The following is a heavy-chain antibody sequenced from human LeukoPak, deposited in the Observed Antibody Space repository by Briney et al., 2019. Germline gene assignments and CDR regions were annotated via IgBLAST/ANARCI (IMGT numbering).Heavy chain of an antibody. Sequence: ASVKVSCKASGYTFTSYDINWVRQATGQGLEWMGWMNPNSGNTGYAQKFQGRVTMTRNTSISTAYMELSSLRSEDTAVYYCARSSPASFRPYSIGWDINAFDIWGQGTMVTVSS. CDR2: MNPNSGNT. CDR3: ARSSPASFRPYSIGWDINAFDI. V-gene: IGHV1-8*01. D-gene: IGHD6-19*01. J-gene: IGHJ3*02. CDR1: GYTFTSYD.